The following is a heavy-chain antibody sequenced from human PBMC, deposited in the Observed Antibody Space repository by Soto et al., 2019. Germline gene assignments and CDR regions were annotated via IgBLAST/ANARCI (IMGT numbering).Heavy chain of an antibody. V-gene: IGHV3-15*01. J-gene: IGHJ4*02. CDR1: GFTFSNAW. D-gene: IGHD2-8*01. CDR3: TTDRPNRMLDPFDY. CDR2: IKSKTDGGTT. Sequence: EVQLVESGGGLVKPGGSLRLSCAASGFTFSNAWMSWVRQAPGKGLEWVGRIKSKTDGGTTDYAAPVKGRFTISRDDSKNTLYLQMNSLKTEDTAVYYCTTDRPNRMLDPFDYWGQGTLVTVSS.